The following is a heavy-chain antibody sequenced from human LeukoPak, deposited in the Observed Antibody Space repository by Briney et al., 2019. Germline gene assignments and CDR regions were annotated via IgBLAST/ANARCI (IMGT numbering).Heavy chain of an antibody. Sequence: GASVKVSCKASGYTFTSYGISWVRQAPGQGLEWMGWISAYNGNTNYAQKLQGRVTMTTDTSTSTAYMELRSLRSDDTAVYYCARARWTIFGALPSADPWGQGTLVTVSS. V-gene: IGHV1-18*01. CDR1: GYTFTSYG. D-gene: IGHD3-3*01. CDR3: ARARWTIFGALPSADP. J-gene: IGHJ5*02. CDR2: ISAYNGNT.